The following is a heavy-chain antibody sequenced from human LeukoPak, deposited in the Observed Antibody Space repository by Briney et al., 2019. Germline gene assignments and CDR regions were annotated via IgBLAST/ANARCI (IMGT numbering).Heavy chain of an antibody. CDR1: GFTFSSYA. V-gene: IGHV3-64*01. CDR3: ARSPYESYYYYMDV. CDR2: ISSDGGST. J-gene: IGHJ6*03. D-gene: IGHD2-8*01. Sequence: GGSLRLSCAASGFTFSSYAMYWVRQAPEKGLEYVSAISSDGGSTYYANSVKGRFTIFRDNSKNTLYLQMGSLRAEDMAVYYCARSPYESYYYYMDVWGKGTTVTVSS.